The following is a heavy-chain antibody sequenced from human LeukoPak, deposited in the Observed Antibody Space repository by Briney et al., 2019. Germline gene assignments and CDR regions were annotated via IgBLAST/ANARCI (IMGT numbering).Heavy chain of an antibody. CDR3: ASGAGVDSSGFDY. Sequence: PGGSLRLSCTASGFTFDNYAMTWVRQAPGKGLEWVSHISDDGTGTYYADSVKGRFTISRDNAKNSLYLQMNSLRAEDTAVYYCASGAGVDSSGFDYWGQGTLVTVSS. CDR2: ISDDGTGT. J-gene: IGHJ4*02. D-gene: IGHD3-22*01. CDR1: GFTFDNYA. V-gene: IGHV3-48*04.